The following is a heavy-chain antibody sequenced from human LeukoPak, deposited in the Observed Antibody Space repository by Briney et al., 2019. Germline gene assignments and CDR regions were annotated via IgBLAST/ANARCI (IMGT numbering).Heavy chain of an antibody. V-gene: IGHV1-18*01. CDR2: ISAYNGNT. D-gene: IGHD6-13*01. CDR1: GYTFTSYG. Sequence: GASVKVSCKASGYTFTSYGISWVRQAPGQGLEWMGWISAYNGNTNYAQKLQGRVTMTTDTSTSTAYMELRSLRSDDTAVYYCARDSSSWYLFDYYYYYMDVWGKGTTVTVSS. J-gene: IGHJ6*03. CDR3: ARDSSSWYLFDYYYYYMDV.